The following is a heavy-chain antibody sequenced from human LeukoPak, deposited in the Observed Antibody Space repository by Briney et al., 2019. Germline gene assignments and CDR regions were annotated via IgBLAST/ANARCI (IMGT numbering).Heavy chain of an antibody. CDR3: ARGSPLGDGYFQGFDY. V-gene: IGHV1-2*02. J-gene: IGHJ4*02. D-gene: IGHD5-24*01. CDR2: INPNSGGT. Sequence: VASVKVSCKASAYSFTGYYLHWVRQAPGQGLEWMGWINPNSGGTNYAQKFQGRVTMTRDTSISTAYMELSRLRSDDTAVYYCARGSPLGDGYFQGFDYWGQGTLVTVSS. CDR1: AYSFTGYY.